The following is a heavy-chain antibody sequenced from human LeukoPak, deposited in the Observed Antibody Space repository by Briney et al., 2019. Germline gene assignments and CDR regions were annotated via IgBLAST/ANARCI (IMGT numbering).Heavy chain of an antibody. V-gene: IGHV4-34*01. J-gene: IGHJ5*02. CDR3: ARHDYDYVWGSYRYDWFDP. CDR1: GGSFSGYY. D-gene: IGHD3-16*02. CDR2: INHSGST. Sequence: SETLSLTCAVYGGSFSGYYWSWIRQPPGKGLEWIGEINHSGSTNYNPSLKSRVTISVDTSKNQFSLKLSSVTAADTAVYYCARHDYDYVWGSYRYDWFDPWGQGTLVTVSS.